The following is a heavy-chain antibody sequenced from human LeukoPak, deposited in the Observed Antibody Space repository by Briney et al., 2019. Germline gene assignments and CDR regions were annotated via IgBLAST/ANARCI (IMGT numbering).Heavy chain of an antibody. Sequence: ASVKVSCKASGYTFTNYGISWVRQAPGQGLEWMGWISAYNGNTNYAQKLQGRVTMTTDTSTSTAYMELRSLRSDDTAVYYCAREPSTIFGVGPYMDVWGKGTTVTVSS. CDR2: ISAYNGNT. V-gene: IGHV1-18*01. CDR3: AREPSTIFGVGPYMDV. D-gene: IGHD3-3*01. J-gene: IGHJ6*03. CDR1: GYTFTNYG.